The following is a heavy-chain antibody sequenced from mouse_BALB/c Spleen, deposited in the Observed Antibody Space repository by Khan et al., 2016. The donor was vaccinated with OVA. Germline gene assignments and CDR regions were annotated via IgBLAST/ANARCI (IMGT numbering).Heavy chain of an antibody. CDR3: ARSKRIVATYLDY. CDR1: GYTFTSYW. CDR2: TNPTNGRT. D-gene: IGHD1-1*01. V-gene: IGHV1S81*02. J-gene: IGHJ2*01. Sequence: VQLQESGAELVKAGASVKMSCKASGYTFTSYWMHWVKQRLGQGLEWFAETNPTNGRTYYTEKFKSKTTLTVDTSSSTAYMLLSGPTFEDSAVYYCARSKRIVATYLDYWGQGTTLTVSS.